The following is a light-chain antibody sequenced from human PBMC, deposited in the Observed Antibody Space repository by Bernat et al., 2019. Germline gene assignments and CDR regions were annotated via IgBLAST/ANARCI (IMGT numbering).Light chain of an antibody. CDR2: KAP. CDR3: QEYRSVSGT. CDR1: QTISSW. J-gene: IGKJ1*01. V-gene: IGKV1-5*03. Sequence: DIQMTQSPSTLSASIGDRVTITRRASQTISSWLAWYQKKLGKPLKFFIYKAPSLESGVPSRFGGRGSGTEFTLTISSLQPDDLATYYCQEYRSVSGTFGQGTKVEIK.